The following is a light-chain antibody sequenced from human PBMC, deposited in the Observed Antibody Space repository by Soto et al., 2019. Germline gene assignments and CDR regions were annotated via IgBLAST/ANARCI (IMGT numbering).Light chain of an antibody. CDR2: DVT. V-gene: IGLV2-11*01. CDR3: SSYAGSSNV. J-gene: IGLJ1*01. CDR1: SSDVGGYNY. Sequence: QSVLTQPRSVSGSPGQSVTISCTGTSSDVGGYNYVSWYQQYPGKAPKVMIYDVTKRPSGVPDRFSGSKSGNTASLTVSGLQAEDEADYYCSSYAGSSNVFGTGTKVTVL.